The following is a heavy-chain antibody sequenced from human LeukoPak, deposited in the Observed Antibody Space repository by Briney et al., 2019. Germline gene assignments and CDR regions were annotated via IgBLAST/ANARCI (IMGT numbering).Heavy chain of an antibody. CDR2: ISGSGGST. D-gene: IGHD2-21*02. CDR1: GFTFSSYA. CDR3: ARDLGGDDAFDI. Sequence: GGSLRLSCAASGFTFSSYAMSWFRQAPGKGLEWVSAISGSGGSTYYADSVKGRFTISRDNAKNTLYLQMSSLRAEDTAVYSCARDLGGDDAFDIWGQGTRVTVSS. V-gene: IGHV3-23*01. J-gene: IGHJ3*02.